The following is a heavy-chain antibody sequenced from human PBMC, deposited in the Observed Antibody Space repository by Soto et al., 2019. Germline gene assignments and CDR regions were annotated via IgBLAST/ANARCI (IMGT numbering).Heavy chain of an antibody. D-gene: IGHD3-10*01. J-gene: IGHJ6*02. Sequence: QVQLVQSGAEVKKPGSSVKVSCKASGGTFSSYAISWVRQAPGQGLEWMGGLIPIFGTANYAQKFQGRVTITADKSTSTASMELSSLRSEDTAVYYCARDGVTMVRGVIISYGMDVWGQGTTVTVAS. CDR3: ARDGVTMVRGVIISYGMDV. CDR1: GGTFSSYA. V-gene: IGHV1-69*06. CDR2: LIPIFGTA.